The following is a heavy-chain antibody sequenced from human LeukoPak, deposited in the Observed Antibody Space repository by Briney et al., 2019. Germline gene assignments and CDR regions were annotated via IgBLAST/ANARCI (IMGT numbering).Heavy chain of an antibody. V-gene: IGHV3-21*01. Sequence: GGSLRLSCIAPGFTFSSYAMNWVRQAPGKGLEWVSSISGSSTYIYYADSVKGRFTISRDNAKNTLYLQMNSLRGEDTAVYYCARAGDCSGGSCYDGFRTYYMDVWGKGTTVTVSS. CDR3: ARAGDCSGGSCYDGFRTYYMDV. CDR1: GFTFSSYA. J-gene: IGHJ6*03. D-gene: IGHD2-15*01. CDR2: ISGSSTYI.